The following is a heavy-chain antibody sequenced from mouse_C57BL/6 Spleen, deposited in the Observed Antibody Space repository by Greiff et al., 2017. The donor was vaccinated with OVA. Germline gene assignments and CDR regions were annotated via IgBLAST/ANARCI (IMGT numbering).Heavy chain of an antibody. CDR1: GYTFTSYW. V-gene: IGHV1-55*01. D-gene: IGHD3-2*02. Sequence: QVQLQQPGAELVKPGASVKMSCKASGYTFTSYWITWVKQRPGQGLEWIGDIYPGSGSNNYNEKFKSKATLTVDTSSSTAYMQLSSLTSEHSAVYYCARSDSSGCDFDYWGQGTTLTVSS. J-gene: IGHJ2*01. CDR2: IYPGSGSN. CDR3: ARSDSSGCDFDY.